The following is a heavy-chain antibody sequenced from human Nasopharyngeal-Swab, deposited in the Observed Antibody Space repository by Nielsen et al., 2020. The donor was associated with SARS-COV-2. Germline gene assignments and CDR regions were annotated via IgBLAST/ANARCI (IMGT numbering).Heavy chain of an antibody. D-gene: IGHD2-15*01. J-gene: IGHJ4*02. CDR3: ARDEWGGYFAK. Sequence: GESLKISCAASGFTFSNFWMSWLRQAPGKGLEWVANIKEDGSHKNYVDSVRGRFTISRDDAENSFYLQMNSLRAEDTALYYCARDEWGGYFAKWGQGTLVTVSS. CDR1: GFTFSNFW. V-gene: IGHV3-7*01. CDR2: IKEDGSHK.